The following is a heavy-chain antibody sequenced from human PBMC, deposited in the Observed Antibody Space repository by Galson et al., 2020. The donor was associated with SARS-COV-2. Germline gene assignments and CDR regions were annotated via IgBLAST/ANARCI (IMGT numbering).Heavy chain of an antibody. CDR3: ARHRPDYDILTGFLDY. J-gene: IGHJ4*02. V-gene: IGHV4-39*01. CDR1: GGSISSSSYY. CDR2: IYYSGST. D-gene: IGHD3-9*01. Sequence: ETSETRSLTCTVSGGSISSSSYYWGWIRQPPGKGLEWIGSIYYSGSTYYNPSLKSRVTISVDTSKNQFSLKLSSVTAADTAVYYCARHRPDYDILTGFLDYWGQGTLVTVSS.